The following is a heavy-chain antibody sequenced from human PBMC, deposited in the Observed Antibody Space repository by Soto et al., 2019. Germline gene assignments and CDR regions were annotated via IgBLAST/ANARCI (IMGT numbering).Heavy chain of an antibody. J-gene: IGHJ6*02. V-gene: IGHV3-33*01. Sequence: XGSPRLSCAASGFTFSSYGMHGVRQAPGKGLEWVAVIWYDGSNKYYADSVKGRFTISRDNSKNTLYLQMNSLRAEDTAVYYCARDRYCGGDCYLNYYYGMDVWGQGTTVTVSS. CDR1: GFTFSSYG. D-gene: IGHD2-21*02. CDR2: IWYDGSNK. CDR3: ARDRYCGGDCYLNYYYGMDV.